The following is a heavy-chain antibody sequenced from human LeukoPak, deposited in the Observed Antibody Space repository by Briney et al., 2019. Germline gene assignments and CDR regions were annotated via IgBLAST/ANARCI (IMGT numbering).Heavy chain of an antibody. CDR1: GYTFTGHY. V-gene: IGHV1-2*02. CDR3: ARDLEGYCSGGSCLDITNWFDP. CDR2: INPNSGGT. J-gene: IGHJ5*02. D-gene: IGHD2-15*01. Sequence: ASVKVSCKASGYTFTGHYMHWVRQAPGQGLEWMGWINPNSGGTNYAQKFQGRVTMTRDTSISTAYMELSRLRSDDTAVYYCARDLEGYCSGGSCLDITNWFDPWGQGTLVTVSS.